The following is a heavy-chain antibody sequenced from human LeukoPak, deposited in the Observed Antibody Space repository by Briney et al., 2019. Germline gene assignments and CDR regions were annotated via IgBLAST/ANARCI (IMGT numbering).Heavy chain of an antibody. J-gene: IGHJ4*02. D-gene: IGHD6-19*01. CDR1: EFTFSTYA. CDR3: ARESIAVAGTLDY. CDR2: IKQDGSEK. Sequence: GGSLRLSCAASEFTFSTYAMNWVRQAPGKGLEWVANIKQDGSEKYYVDSVKGRFTISRDNAKNSLYLQMNSLRAEDTAVYYCARESIAVAGTLDYWGQGTLVTVSS. V-gene: IGHV3-7*01.